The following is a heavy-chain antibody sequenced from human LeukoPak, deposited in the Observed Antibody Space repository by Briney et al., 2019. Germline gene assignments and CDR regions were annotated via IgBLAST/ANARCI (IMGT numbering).Heavy chain of an antibody. CDR2: IYYSGST. D-gene: IGHD2-21*01. CDR3: ARVWGRTSKKHIVVVSDYYYYGMDV. J-gene: IGHJ6*02. CDR1: GGSISSSSYY. V-gene: IGHV4-39*07. Sequence: PSETLSLTCTVSGGSISSSSYYWGWIRQPPGKGLEWIGSIYYSGSTYYNPSLKSRVTISVDTSKNQFSLKLSSVTAADTAVYYCARVWGRTSKKHIVVVSDYYYYGMDVWGQGTTVTVSS.